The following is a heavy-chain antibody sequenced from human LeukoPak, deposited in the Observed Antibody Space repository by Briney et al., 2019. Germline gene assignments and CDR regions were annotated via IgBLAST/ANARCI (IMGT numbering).Heavy chain of an antibody. J-gene: IGHJ1*01. CDR3: ARGEGGVVVPAAMDAEYFQH. CDR1: GGSFSGYY. CDR2: INHSGST. D-gene: IGHD2-2*01. V-gene: IGHV4-34*01. Sequence: PSETLSLTCAVYGGSFSGYYWSWIRQPPGKGLEWIGEINHSGSTNYNPSLTSRVTISVDTSKNQFSLKLSSVTAADTAVYYCARGEGGVVVPAAMDAEYFQHWGQGTLVTVSS.